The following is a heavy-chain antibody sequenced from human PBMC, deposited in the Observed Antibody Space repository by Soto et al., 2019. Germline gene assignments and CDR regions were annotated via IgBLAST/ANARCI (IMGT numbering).Heavy chain of an antibody. D-gene: IGHD6-19*01. J-gene: IGHJ4*02. CDR1: GFTFSSYG. CDR3: ARVPLPRYSSGWIDY. Sequence: QVQLVESGGGVVQPGRSLRLSCAASGFTFSSYGMHWVRQAPGKGLEWVAVIWYDGSNKYYADSVKGRFTISRDNSKNTLNLQMNSLRAEDTAVYYCARVPLPRYSSGWIDYWGQGTLVTVSS. V-gene: IGHV3-33*01. CDR2: IWYDGSNK.